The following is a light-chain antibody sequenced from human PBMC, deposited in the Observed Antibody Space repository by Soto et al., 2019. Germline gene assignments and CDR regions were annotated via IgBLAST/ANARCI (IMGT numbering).Light chain of an antibody. Sequence: IVLTQSPATLSLSPGERATLSCRASQSVSSYLAWYQQKHGQAPKLLIYDASNRATGIPARFSGSGSGTDLTLTISSLEPEDFEVYYCQQRSNWPGTFGQGTKVDIK. CDR3: QQRSNWPGT. CDR2: DAS. CDR1: QSVSSY. V-gene: IGKV3-11*01. J-gene: IGKJ1*01.